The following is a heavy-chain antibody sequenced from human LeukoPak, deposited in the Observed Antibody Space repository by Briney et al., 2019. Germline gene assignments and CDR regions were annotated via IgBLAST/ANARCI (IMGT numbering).Heavy chain of an antibody. Sequence: GGSLRLSCAASGFTFSNYGMNWVRQAPGKGLEWVSAISDSGGSTYYANSVKGRFTISRDNYKSTLYLQMSSLRAEDTAVYYCAKGRDSYAILDYWGQGTLVTVSS. CDR2: ISDSGGST. J-gene: IGHJ4*02. CDR3: AKGRDSYAILDY. V-gene: IGHV3-23*01. D-gene: IGHD2-8*01. CDR1: GFTFSNYG.